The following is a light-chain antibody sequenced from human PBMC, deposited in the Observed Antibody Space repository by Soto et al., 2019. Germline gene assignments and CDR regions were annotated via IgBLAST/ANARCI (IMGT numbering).Light chain of an antibody. Sequence: EIVMTQSPATLSVSPGERATLSCRASQSFSTNLAWYQQKPGQAPRLLIYGASTRATGIPARFSGSGSGTNFTLTISSLQPEDFATYYCQQSYKTPHTFGQGTKLETK. J-gene: IGKJ2*01. V-gene: IGKV3-15*01. CDR3: QQSYKTPHT. CDR2: GAS. CDR1: QSFSTN.